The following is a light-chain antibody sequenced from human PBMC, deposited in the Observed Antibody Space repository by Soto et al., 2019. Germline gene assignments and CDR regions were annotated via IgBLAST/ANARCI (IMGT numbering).Light chain of an antibody. V-gene: IGKV1-39*01. CDR2: VAS. CDR3: QQNQDSPPT. J-gene: IGKJ1*01. Sequence: DIEMTQSPSSLSASVRDRVTVTCRASQSIDTYVHWYQQRPGQAPKRLIYVASTLQSGVPSRFSGSGSGTHFTLTISSLQPEEFATYYCQQNQDSPPTFGQGTRVERK. CDR1: QSIDTY.